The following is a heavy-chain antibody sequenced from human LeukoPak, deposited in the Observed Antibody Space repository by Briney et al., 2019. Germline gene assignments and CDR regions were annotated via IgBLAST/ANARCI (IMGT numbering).Heavy chain of an antibody. Sequence: PGGSLRLSCAASGFSVSSNYMSWVRQAPGKGLEWVSVIYSGGTTYYADSVKGRFTISRDTSKNTLYLQMNSLRAEDTAVYYCAAYGSGAPGGQGTLVTVSS. J-gene: IGHJ4*02. CDR2: IYSGGTT. D-gene: IGHD6-19*01. V-gene: IGHV3-53*01. CDR1: GFSVSSNY. CDR3: AAYGSGAP.